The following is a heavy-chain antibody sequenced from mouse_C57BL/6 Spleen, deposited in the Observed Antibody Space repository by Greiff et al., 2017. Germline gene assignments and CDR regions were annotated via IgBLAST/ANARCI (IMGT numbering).Heavy chain of an antibody. CDR1: GYTFTSYW. CDR2: IDPSDSET. J-gene: IGHJ1*03. V-gene: IGHV1-52*01. CDR3: ARNGNSHWYFDV. Sequence: VQLQQPGAELVRPGSSVKLSCKASGYTFTSYWMHWVKQRPIQGLEWIGNIDPSDSETHYNQKFKDKATLTVDKSSSTAYMQLSSLTSEDSAVYYCARNGNSHWYFDVWGTGTTVTVSS. D-gene: IGHD2-1*01.